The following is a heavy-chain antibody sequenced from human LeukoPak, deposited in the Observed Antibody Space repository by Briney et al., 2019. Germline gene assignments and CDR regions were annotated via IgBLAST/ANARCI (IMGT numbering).Heavy chain of an antibody. D-gene: IGHD1-26*01. CDR3: AKEGALVGATYFHY. CDR2: ISGGGDYT. Sequence: GGSLRLSCAASGFTFSSYAMSWVRQAPGKGPEWVSAISGGGDYTFYGDSVTGRFTISRDNSKNTLYLQMNSLRAEDTAVYFCAKEGALVGATYFHYWGQGTLVTVSS. CDR1: GFTFSSYA. J-gene: IGHJ4*02. V-gene: IGHV3-23*02.